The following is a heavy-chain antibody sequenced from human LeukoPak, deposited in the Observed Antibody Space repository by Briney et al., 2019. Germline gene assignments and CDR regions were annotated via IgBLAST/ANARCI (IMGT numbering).Heavy chain of an antibody. V-gene: IGHV1-18*01. CDR3: ARDYYDSSGYWSAAS. D-gene: IGHD3-22*01. CDR2: VSAYNGNT. Sequence: ASVKVSCKASGGTFSSYAISWVRQAPGQGLEWMGWVSAYNGNTNYAQKLQGRVTMTTDTSTSTAYMELRSLRSDDTAVYYCARDYYDSSGYWSAASWGQGTLVTVSS. J-gene: IGHJ5*02. CDR1: GGTFSSYA.